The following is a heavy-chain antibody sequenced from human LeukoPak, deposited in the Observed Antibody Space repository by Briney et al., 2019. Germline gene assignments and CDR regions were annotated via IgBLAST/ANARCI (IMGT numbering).Heavy chain of an antibody. D-gene: IGHD4-17*01. V-gene: IGHV1-8*01. Sequence: GASVKVSCKASGYTLTSYDINWVRQATGQGLEWMGWMNLKSGNTGYTQKFQGRVTMTRDTSISTAYMELSSLRSEDMAMYYCARVNGDIDYWGQGTLVTVSS. J-gene: IGHJ4*02. CDR3: ARVNGDIDY. CDR1: GYTLTSYD. CDR2: MNLKSGNT.